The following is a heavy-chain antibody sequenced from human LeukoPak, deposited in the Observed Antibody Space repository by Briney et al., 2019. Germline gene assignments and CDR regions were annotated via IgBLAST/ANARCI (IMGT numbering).Heavy chain of an antibody. CDR2: ISSSGSTI. D-gene: IGHD3-10*02. J-gene: IGHJ6*04. CDR1: GFTFSNE. V-gene: IGHV3-48*03. Sequence: GGSLRLSCAASGFTFSNEMNWVRQAPGKGLEWVSYISSSGSTIYYADSVKGRFTISRDNAKNSLYLQMNSLRAEDAAVYYCAELGITMIGGVWGKGTTVTISS. CDR3: AELGITMIGGV.